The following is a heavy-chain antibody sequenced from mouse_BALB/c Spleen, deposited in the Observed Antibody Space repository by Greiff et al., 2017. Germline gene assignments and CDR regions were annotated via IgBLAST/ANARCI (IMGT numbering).Heavy chain of an antibody. CDR1: GYAFTNYL. J-gene: IGHJ4*01. V-gene: IGHV1-54*01. Sequence: QVQLQQSGAELVRPGTSVTVSCKASGYAFTNYLIEWVKQRPGQGLEWIGVINPGSGGTNYNEKFKGKATLTADKSSSTAYMQLSSLTSDDSAVYFCARHGSRGAYAMDYWGQGTSVTVSS. D-gene: IGHD1-1*01. CDR2: INPGSGGT. CDR3: ARHGSRGAYAMDY.